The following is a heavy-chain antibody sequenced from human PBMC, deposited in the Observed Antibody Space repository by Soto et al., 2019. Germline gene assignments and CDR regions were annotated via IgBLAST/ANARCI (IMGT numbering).Heavy chain of an antibody. CDR2: IIPIIGTA. J-gene: IGHJ4*02. CDR1: GGTFNNYA. Sequence: QVQLAQSGAEVKKPGSSVKVSCKASGGTFNNYAIRWVRQAPGQGLEWMGGIIPIIGTADYAHKFQGRLAISADESTGTTFMELSSLRSEDTALYYCARGGVDVVATSAFDYWGQGTLVTVSS. D-gene: IGHD5-12*01. CDR3: ARGGVDVVATSAFDY. V-gene: IGHV1-69*01.